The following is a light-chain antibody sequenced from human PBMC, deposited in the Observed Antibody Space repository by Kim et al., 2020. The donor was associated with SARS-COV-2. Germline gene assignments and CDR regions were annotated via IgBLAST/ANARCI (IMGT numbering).Light chain of an antibody. CDR2: GNS. Sequence: QRVTISCTGGSSNSGAGYDVHWYQQLPGTAPKLLIYGNSNRPSGVPDRFSGSKSGTSASLAITGLQAEDEADYYCQSYDSSLSGSVFGGGTQLTVL. V-gene: IGLV1-40*01. J-gene: IGLJ2*01. CDR3: QSYDSSLSGSV. CDR1: SSNSGAGYD.